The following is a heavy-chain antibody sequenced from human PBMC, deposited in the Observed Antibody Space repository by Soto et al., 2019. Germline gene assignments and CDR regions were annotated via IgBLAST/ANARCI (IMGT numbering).Heavy chain of an antibody. D-gene: IGHD6-13*01. Sequence: PGGSPRLSCEASGFIFTNFWMHWVRQVPGKGLVWVSRIDTSGSSTSYADSVKGRFTISRDNAKNTVSLQMNSLRAEDTGVYYCAKDSWYFDLWSQGSQVTVSS. CDR1: GFIFTNFW. V-gene: IGHV3-74*01. CDR2: IDTSGSST. CDR3: AKDSWYFDL. J-gene: IGHJ4*02.